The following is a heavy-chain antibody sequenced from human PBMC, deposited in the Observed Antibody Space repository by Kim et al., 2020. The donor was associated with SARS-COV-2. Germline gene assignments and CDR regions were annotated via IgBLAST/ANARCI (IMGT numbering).Heavy chain of an antibody. Sequence: GGSLRLSCAASGFTFSNAWMSWVRQAPGKGLEWVGRIKSKTDGGTTDYAAPVKGRFTISRDDSKNTLYLQMNSLKTEDTAVYYCTTDLIVGATLFDYWGQGTLVTVSS. D-gene: IGHD1-26*01. CDR2: IKSKTDGGTT. J-gene: IGHJ4*02. CDR1: GFTFSNAW. CDR3: TTDLIVGATLFDY. V-gene: IGHV3-15*01.